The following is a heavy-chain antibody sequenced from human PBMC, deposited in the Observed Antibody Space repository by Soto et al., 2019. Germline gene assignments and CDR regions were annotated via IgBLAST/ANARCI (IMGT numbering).Heavy chain of an antibody. CDR3: ARGSTIVRGAPSWFDP. CDR1: GGTFSRYT. V-gene: IGHV1-69*02. D-gene: IGHD3-10*01. J-gene: IGHJ5*02. CDR2: IIPIAAIA. Sequence: QVQLVQSGAEVKKPGSSVKVSCKASGGTFSRYTINWVRQAPGQGLEWMGRIIPIAAIANYTQKFHGRVTITVDKSSTTVYMELSSLRSDDTAVYYCARGSTIVRGAPSWFDPWGQGTLVTVSS.